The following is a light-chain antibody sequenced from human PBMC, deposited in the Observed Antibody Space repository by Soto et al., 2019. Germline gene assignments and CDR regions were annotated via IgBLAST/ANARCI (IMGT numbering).Light chain of an antibody. V-gene: IGKV3-15*01. Sequence: EIVMTQSPATLSASPGERVTLSCRASQSVNVNLAWYQQNPGQPPRLLIYGASTRATGIPARFSGSGSGTDFTLTISSLQSEDFAVYYCQHYNNWPPWTFGQGTKVEIK. CDR2: GAS. J-gene: IGKJ1*01. CDR3: QHYNNWPPWT. CDR1: QSVNVN.